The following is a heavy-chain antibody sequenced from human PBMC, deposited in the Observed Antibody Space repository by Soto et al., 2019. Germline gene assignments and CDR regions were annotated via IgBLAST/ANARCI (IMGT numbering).Heavy chain of an antibody. V-gene: IGHV3-30*18. CDR3: AKDLWAYDSILGDAFDI. CDR2: ISYDGSNK. Sequence: VGSLRLSCAASGFTFSSYGMHWVRQAPGKGLEWVAVISYDGSNKYYAGSVKGRFTISRDNSKNTLYLQMNSLRAEDTAVYYCAKDLWAYDSILGDAFDIWGQGTMVTVSS. J-gene: IGHJ3*02. D-gene: IGHD3-22*01. CDR1: GFTFSSYG.